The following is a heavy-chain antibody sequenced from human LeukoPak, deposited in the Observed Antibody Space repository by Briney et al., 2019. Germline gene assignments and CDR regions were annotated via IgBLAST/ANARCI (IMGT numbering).Heavy chain of an antibody. J-gene: IGHJ6*02. CDR2: ISGSGDST. CDR3: AKSLGGYYYYYGMDV. V-gene: IGHV3-23*01. Sequence: PGGSLRLSCAASGFPFSTYAMNWVRQTPEKGLEWVAAISGSGDSTDNADSVKGRFTISRDNSKNTLYLQMSSLRAEDTAVYYCAKSLGGYYYYYGMDVWGQGTTVIVSS. CDR1: GFPFSTYA.